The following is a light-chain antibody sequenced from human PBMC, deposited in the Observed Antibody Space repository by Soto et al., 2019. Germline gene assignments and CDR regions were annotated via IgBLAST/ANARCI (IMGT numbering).Light chain of an antibody. V-gene: IGLV2-14*01. J-gene: IGLJ2*01. CDR1: TSDIGGYNY. CDR2: EVR. Sequence: QSALTQPASVSGSPGQSITISCTGTTSDIGGYNYVSWYQQYPGKAPKLIIYEVRNRPSGVSNRFSASKSGTTASLTISGLQAEDEAVYYCYSYTGSATVIFGGGTKLTVL. CDR3: YSYTGSATVI.